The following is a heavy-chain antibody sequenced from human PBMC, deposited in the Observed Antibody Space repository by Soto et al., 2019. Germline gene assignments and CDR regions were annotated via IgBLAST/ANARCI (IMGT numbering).Heavy chain of an antibody. J-gene: IGHJ4*02. CDR3: ARAGYRTIVGATHFDY. CDR1: GFTVSSNY. Sequence: GGSLRLSCAASGFTVSSNYMSWVRQSPGKGLEWVSVIYSGGSTYYADSVKGRFTISRDNSKNTLYLQMNSLRAEDTAVYYCARAGYRTIVGATHFDYWGQGTLVTVSS. D-gene: IGHD1-26*01. CDR2: IYSGGST. V-gene: IGHV3-53*01.